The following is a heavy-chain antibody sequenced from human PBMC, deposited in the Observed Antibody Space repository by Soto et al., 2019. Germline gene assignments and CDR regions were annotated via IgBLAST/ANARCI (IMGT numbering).Heavy chain of an antibody. CDR1: GFTFSSYS. Sequence: GGSLRLSCAASGFTFSSYSMNWVRQAPGKGLEWVSYISSSSSTIYYADSVKGRFTISRDNAKNSLYLQMNSPRDEDTAVYYCASRGREPTYYYDSSGYYPDPFDYWGQGTLVTVSS. J-gene: IGHJ4*02. CDR3: ASRGREPTYYYDSSGYYPDPFDY. CDR2: ISSSSSTI. V-gene: IGHV3-48*02. D-gene: IGHD3-22*01.